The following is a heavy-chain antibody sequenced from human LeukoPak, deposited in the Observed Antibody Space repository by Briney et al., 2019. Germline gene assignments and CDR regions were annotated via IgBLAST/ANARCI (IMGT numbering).Heavy chain of an antibody. CDR2: INPNNGDT. CDR1: GYTFSGYY. D-gene: IGHD3-9*01. V-gene: IGHV1-2*06. J-gene: IGHJ4*02. CDR3: ARDSNYYDSTDYLDH. Sequence: ASVKVSCKASGYTFSGYYIHWIRQAPGQGLEWMGRINPNNGDTKYAQTFHGRVTMTRDTSIRTAYMELSGLRYDDTALYYCARDSNYYDSTDYLDHWGQGSQIIVSS.